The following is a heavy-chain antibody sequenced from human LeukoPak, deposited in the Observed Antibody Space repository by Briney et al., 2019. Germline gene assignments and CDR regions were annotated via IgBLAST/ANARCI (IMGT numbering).Heavy chain of an antibody. D-gene: IGHD2-8*01. CDR2: ISTSGSTI. Sequence: GGSLRLSCAASGFSFSDYYMSWIRQAPGKGLEWISYISTSGSTIYYADSVKGRFTISRDNAKNSQYLQMNSLRAEDTAVYYCARGEKYCTNGICYQKWGPFDYWDQGTLVTVSS. J-gene: IGHJ4*02. V-gene: IGHV3-11*04. CDR3: ARGEKYCTNGICYQKWGPFDY. CDR1: GFSFSDYY.